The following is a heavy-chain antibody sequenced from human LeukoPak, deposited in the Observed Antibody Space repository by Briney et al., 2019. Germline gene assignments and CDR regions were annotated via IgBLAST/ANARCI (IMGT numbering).Heavy chain of an antibody. CDR2: IYYTGST. CDR1: GGSIGTYY. V-gene: IGHV4-59*08. CDR3: ARPSIPSAAASALDI. D-gene: IGHD2-2*01. J-gene: IGHJ3*02. Sequence: SETLSLTCSVSGGSIGTYYWTWIRQPPGKGLGWIGYIYYTGSTNYNPSLKSRATMSVDTSKSQVSLKMTSVTVADTAVYYCARPSIPSAAASALDIWGQGTMVTVSS.